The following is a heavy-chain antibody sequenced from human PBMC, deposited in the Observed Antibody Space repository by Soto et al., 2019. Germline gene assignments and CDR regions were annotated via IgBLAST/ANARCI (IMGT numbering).Heavy chain of an antibody. CDR3: ARDLYYSSGRYFDHDAFDI. J-gene: IGHJ3*02. D-gene: IGHD6-19*01. CDR1: GYNFTSYG. V-gene: IGHV1-18*01. Sequence: GASVKVSCKASGYNFTSYGISWVRQAPGQGLEWMGWISPHNDRTKYARRFQDRVTMTTETPTSTVYMELGSLRSDDTAVHYCARDLYYSSGRYFDHDAFDIWGQGTVVTVSS. CDR2: ISPHNDRT.